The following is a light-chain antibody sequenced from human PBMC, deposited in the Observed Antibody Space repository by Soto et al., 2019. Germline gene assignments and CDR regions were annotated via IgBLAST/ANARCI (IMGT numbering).Light chain of an antibody. Sequence: EMVMTQSPVTLSVSPGERATLSCRASQSVRSTYLAWYQQKPGQAPRLLISGASSRATGIPARFSGSGSGTDFTLTISSLEPEDFAVYYCQQRGDWPPITFGQGTRLEI. CDR1: QSVRSTY. CDR2: GAS. V-gene: IGKV3D-20*02. J-gene: IGKJ5*01. CDR3: QQRGDWPPIT.